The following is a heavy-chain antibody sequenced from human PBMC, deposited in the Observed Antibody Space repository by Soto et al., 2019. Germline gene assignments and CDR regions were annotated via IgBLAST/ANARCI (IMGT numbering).Heavy chain of an antibody. CDR2: ISGSGGST. CDR3: ARRCSGSYYDY. CDR1: GFTFSSYA. Sequence: EVQLLESGGGLVQPGGSLRLSCAASGFTFSSYAMRWVRQAPVKGLEWVSAISGSGGSTYYADSVKGRFTISRGNSKKTLYLQMNSLRAEDTAVYYCARRCSGSYYDYWGQGTLVTVSS. V-gene: IGHV3-23*01. D-gene: IGHD1-26*01. J-gene: IGHJ4*02.